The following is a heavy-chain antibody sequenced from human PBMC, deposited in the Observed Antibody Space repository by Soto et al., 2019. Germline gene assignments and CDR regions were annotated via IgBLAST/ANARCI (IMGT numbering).Heavy chain of an antibody. CDR2: IYYSGST. CDR3: ARELYYYGSGSYYNAPRFDP. J-gene: IGHJ5*02. D-gene: IGHD3-10*01. Sequence: SETLSLTCTVSGGSISSGNYYWSWICQPPGKGLEWIGYIYYSGSTYYSPSLKSRVTISVDTSKNQFSLKLSSVTAADTAVYYCARELYYYGSGSYYNAPRFDPWGQGTLVTVSS. CDR1: GGSISSGNYY. V-gene: IGHV4-30-4*01.